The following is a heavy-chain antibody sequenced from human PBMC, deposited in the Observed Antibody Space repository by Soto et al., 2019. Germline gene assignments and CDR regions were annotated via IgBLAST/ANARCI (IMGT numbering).Heavy chain of an antibody. V-gene: IGHV4-34*01. Sequence: SGTLSLNPPVYGSPIPIYYYSCSLNGRPSGKGLEWIGEIDHSGNTNYNPSLKSRVTISVDTSKKQFSLSLNSVTAADTAVYYCARGKRGGASTIGVYYYGLDVWGQGTTV. D-gene: IGHD2-21*01. J-gene: IGHJ6*02. CDR2: IDHSGNT. CDR3: ARGKRGGASTIGVYYYGLDV. CDR1: GSPIPIYY.